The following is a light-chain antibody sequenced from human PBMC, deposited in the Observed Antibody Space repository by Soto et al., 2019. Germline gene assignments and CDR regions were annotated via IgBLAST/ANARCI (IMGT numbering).Light chain of an antibody. V-gene: IGKV1-5*03. CDR3: QHYNSYSEA. J-gene: IGKJ1*01. CDR2: KAS. Sequence: DIEMTASPSTLSGSVGDRFTITCRASQTISSWLAWYQQKTGKAPKLLIYKASTLKSGVPSRFSGSGSGTEFTLTISSLQPDDFQTDYCQHYNSYSEAFGQGTKVDIK. CDR1: QTISSW.